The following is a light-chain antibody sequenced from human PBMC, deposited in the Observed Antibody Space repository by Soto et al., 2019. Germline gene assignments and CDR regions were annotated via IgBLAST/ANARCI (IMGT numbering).Light chain of an antibody. V-gene: IGKV2-28*01. Sequence: DIVMTKSPLSLPVNPGGPASISCRSSQSLLHSNGYNYLDWYLQMPGQSPQLLIYMGSNRASGVPDRFSGSGSGTDFTLKISRVEAEDVGFYYCMQALQTPHFGQGTRLEIK. CDR1: QSLLHSNGYNY. J-gene: IGKJ5*01. CDR3: MQALQTPH. CDR2: MGS.